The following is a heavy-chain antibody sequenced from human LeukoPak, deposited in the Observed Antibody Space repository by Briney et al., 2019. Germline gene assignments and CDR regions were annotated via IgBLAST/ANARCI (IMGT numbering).Heavy chain of an antibody. Sequence: PGGSLRPSCAGSGFTFSGYNVNWVRQAPGKGLEWVSSINRDGTDIHYADSVRGRFTISRDNAKNSLFLQMSSLTVEDTAVYYCSTGDGWCFIDWGQGTLVTVSS. D-gene: IGHD6-19*01. J-gene: IGHJ4*02. CDR1: GFTFSGYN. V-gene: IGHV3-21*01. CDR3: STGDGWCFID. CDR2: INRDGTDI.